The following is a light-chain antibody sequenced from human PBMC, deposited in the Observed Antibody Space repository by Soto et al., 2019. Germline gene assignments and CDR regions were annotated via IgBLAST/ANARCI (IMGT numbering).Light chain of an antibody. J-gene: IGKJ1*01. CDR3: QQYVSSVT. CDR2: GAS. Sequence: EIVLTQSPGSLSLSPGKRATLSCRASQSVDSSFFAWYQQKPGQAPRLLIYGASNRATGIPDRFSGSGSGTDFTLTISRLEPEDFAVYYCQQYVSSVTFGQGTKVKIK. CDR1: QSVDSSF. V-gene: IGKV3-20*01.